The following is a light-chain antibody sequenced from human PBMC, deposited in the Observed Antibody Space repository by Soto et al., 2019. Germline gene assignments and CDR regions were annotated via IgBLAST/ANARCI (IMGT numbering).Light chain of an antibody. Sequence: DIQMTQSPSSLSASVGDRVTITCQASQDISNYLNWYQQKPGKAPKLLIYDASNLETGVPSRFSGSGSGTDFTFTTSSLQPEDIATYYCQQYDNLPPLTFGGGTKVDIK. CDR2: DAS. CDR1: QDISNY. V-gene: IGKV1-33*01. CDR3: QQYDNLPPLT. J-gene: IGKJ4*01.